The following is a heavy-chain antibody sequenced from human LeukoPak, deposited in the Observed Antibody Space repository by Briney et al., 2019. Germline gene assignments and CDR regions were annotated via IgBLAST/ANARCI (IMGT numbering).Heavy chain of an antibody. J-gene: IGHJ4*02. CDR2: VIPMFDVR. V-gene: IGHV1-69*10. D-gene: IGHD3-10*01. CDR3: AKYAVRGVITNHFDY. Sequence: ASVKVSCKASGGTFSSYALSWMRQAPGQGLEWMGRVIPMFDVRDYAEKFQGRITLTADTSTGTAYMELSSLTSDDTAVYYCAKYAVRGVITNHFDYWGQGTLVTVSS. CDR1: GGTFSSYA.